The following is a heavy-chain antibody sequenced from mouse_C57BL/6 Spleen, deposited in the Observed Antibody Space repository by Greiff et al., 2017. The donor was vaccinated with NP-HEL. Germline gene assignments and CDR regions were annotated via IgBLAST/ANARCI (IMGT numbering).Heavy chain of an antibody. V-gene: IGHV5-2*01. CDR3: ARQFYSNYGYFDY. CDR2: INSDGGST. CDR1: EYEFPSHD. Sequence: EVKLMESGGGLVQPGESLKLSCESNEYEFPSHDMSWVRKTPEKRLELVAAINSDGGSTYYPDTMERRFIISRDNTKKTLYLQMSSLRSEDTSLYYCARQFYSNYGYFDYWGQGTTLTVSS. J-gene: IGHJ2*01. D-gene: IGHD2-5*01.